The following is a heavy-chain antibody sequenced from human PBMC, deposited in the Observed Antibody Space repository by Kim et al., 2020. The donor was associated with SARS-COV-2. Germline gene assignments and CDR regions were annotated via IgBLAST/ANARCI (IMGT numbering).Heavy chain of an antibody. CDR3: ASPVPTVTGENDY. V-gene: IGHV4-39*01. D-gene: IGHD7-27*01. CDR2: IYYSGST. J-gene: IGHJ4*02. Sequence: SETLSLTCTVSGGSISSSSYYWGWIRQPPGKGLEWIGSIYYSGSTYYNPSLKSRVTISVDTSKNQFSLKLSSVTAADTAVYYCASPVPTVTGENDYWGQGTLVTVSS. CDR1: GGSISSSSYY.